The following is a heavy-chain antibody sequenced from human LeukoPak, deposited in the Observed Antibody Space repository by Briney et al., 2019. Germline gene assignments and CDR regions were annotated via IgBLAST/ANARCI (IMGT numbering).Heavy chain of an antibody. CDR1: GFTFSSYS. CDR2: ISSSSSYI. J-gene: IGHJ4*02. V-gene: IGHV3-21*01. Sequence: GGSLRLSCAASGFTFSSYSMNWVRQAPGKGPEWVSSISSSSSYIYYADSVKGRFTISRDNAKNSLYLQMNSLRAEDTAVYYCARDSTGDVDYWGQGTLVTVSS. CDR3: ARDSTGDVDY. D-gene: IGHD2-8*02.